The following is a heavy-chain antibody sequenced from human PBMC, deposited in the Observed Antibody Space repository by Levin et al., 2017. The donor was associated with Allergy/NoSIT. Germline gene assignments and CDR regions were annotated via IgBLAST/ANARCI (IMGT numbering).Heavy chain of an antibody. J-gene: IGHJ4*02. CDR2: ISYDGSNK. Sequence: GGSLRLSCAASGFTFSSYGMHWVRQAPGKGLEWVAVISYDGSNKYYADSVKGRFTISRDNSKNTLYLQMNSLRAEDTAVYYCAKGGGRYFDYWGQGTLVTVSS. V-gene: IGHV3-30*18. CDR3: AKGGGRYFDY. CDR1: GFTFSSYG.